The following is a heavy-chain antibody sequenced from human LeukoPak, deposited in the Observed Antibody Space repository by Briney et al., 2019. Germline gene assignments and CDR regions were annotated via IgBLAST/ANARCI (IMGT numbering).Heavy chain of an antibody. CDR3: AKGKINHDGAFDF. CDR2: IGAWVPGT. D-gene: IGHD3-16*01. CDR1: GFSFSSYA. V-gene: IGHV3-23*01. Sequence: GGSLRLSCAASGFSFSSYAMSWVRQAPGRGLEWVSSIGAWVPGTSYADSVKGRFTISRDNSKKTLDLQMNSLRVEDTAVYYCAKGKINHDGAFDFWGRGTMVTVSS. J-gene: IGHJ3*01.